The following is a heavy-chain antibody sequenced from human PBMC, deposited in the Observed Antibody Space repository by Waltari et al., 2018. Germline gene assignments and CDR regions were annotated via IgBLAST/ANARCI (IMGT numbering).Heavy chain of an antibody. V-gene: IGHV4-39*01. CDR3: ARLYGDNYADFDY. CDR2: IYYRGST. J-gene: IGHJ4*02. D-gene: IGHD4-17*01. Sequence: QLPLQESGPGLVKPSETLSLTCTVSGGSISSSSYYWGWIRQPPGKGLEWIGSIYYRGSTYYNPSLKSRVTIFVDTSKNQFSLKLSSVTAADTAVYYCARLYGDNYADFDYWGQGTLVTVSS. CDR1: GGSISSSSYY.